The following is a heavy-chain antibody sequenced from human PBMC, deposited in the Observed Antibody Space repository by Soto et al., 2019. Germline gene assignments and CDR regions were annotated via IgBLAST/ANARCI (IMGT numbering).Heavy chain of an antibody. J-gene: IGHJ4*02. CDR2: ISYDGSNK. V-gene: IGHV3-30*18. CDR3: AKEFHSWNYFDY. Sequence: LRLSCAASGFTFSSSGMHWVRQAPGKGLEWVAVISYDGSNKFYADSVQGRFTISRDNFRNTLYLQMNSLRAEDTAVYYCAKEFHSWNYFDYWGQGTLVTVSS. CDR1: GFTFSSSG. D-gene: IGHD1-20*01.